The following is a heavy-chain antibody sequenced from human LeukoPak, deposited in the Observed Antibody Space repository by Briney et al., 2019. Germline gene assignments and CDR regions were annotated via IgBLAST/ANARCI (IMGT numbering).Heavy chain of an antibody. CDR2: INPSGGST. Sequence: ASVKVSCKASGYTFTSYYMHGVRHAPGHGFEWMGIINPSGGSTSYAQKFQGRVTMTRDMSTSTVYMELSSLRSEDTAVYYCARSSSSRFDYWGQGTLVTVSS. V-gene: IGHV1-46*01. D-gene: IGHD6-6*01. CDR1: GYTFTSYY. CDR3: ARSSSSRFDY. J-gene: IGHJ4*02.